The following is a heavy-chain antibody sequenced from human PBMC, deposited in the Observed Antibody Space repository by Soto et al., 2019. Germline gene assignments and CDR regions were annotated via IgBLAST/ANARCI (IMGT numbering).Heavy chain of an antibody. CDR2: ISDSGGLT. D-gene: IGHD2-2*01. J-gene: IGHJ4*02. CDR3: AGRQGTGAAAKNWGF. CDR1: GFPFSNHA. V-gene: IGHV3-23*01. Sequence: GGSLRLSCAASGFPFSNHAMSWVRQAPGKGLEWVSGISDSGGLTYYADSVKGRFNMSRDNSKNMLYLQMKNLRAEDTAVYLCAGRQGTGAAAKNWGFWGQGTLVTVSS.